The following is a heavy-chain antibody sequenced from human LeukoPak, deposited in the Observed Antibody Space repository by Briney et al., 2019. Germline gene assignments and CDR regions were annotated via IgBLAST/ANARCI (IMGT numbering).Heavy chain of an antibody. CDR2: IWNDGSNI. Sequence: GGSLRLSCAASGFTFSTYGMHWVRQAPGKGLEWVAVIWNDGSNIYYADSVKGRFTISRDNSKNTLYLQMNSLRAEDTAVYYCARGLEGFDYWGQGTLVTVSS. J-gene: IGHJ4*02. CDR3: ARGLEGFDY. CDR1: GFTFSTYG. V-gene: IGHV3-33*01.